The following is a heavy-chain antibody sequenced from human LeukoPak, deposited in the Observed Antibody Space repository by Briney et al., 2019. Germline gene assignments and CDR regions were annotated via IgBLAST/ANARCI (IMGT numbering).Heavy chain of an antibody. D-gene: IGHD2-2*01. J-gene: IGHJ4*02. Sequence: PSETLSLTCTVSGGSISNSSYYWGWIRQPPGKGLEWIGSMYYSGSTYYNPSLKSQATISVDTSKNQFSLKLSSVTAADTAVYYCARHAMLGTINPSYWGQGTLVTVSS. CDR3: ARHAMLGTINPSY. CDR2: MYYSGST. V-gene: IGHV4-39*01. CDR1: GGSISNSSYY.